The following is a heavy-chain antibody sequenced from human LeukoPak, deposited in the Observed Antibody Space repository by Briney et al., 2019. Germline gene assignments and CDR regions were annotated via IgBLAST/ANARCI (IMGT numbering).Heavy chain of an antibody. Sequence: GGSLRLSCAASSFTFSSYWMTWVRQAPGKGLEWVANIKEDGSKTFYVDSVKGRFTISRDNAKNSLYLQMNSLRAEDTAVYYCARDPYYYDSGSFAAFDIWGQGTMVTVSS. J-gene: IGHJ3*02. CDR3: ARDPYYYDSGSFAAFDI. D-gene: IGHD3-10*01. CDR1: SFTFSSYW. CDR2: IKEDGSKT. V-gene: IGHV3-7*01.